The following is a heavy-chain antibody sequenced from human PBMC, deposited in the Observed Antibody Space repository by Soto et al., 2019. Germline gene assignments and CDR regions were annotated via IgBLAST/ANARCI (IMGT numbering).Heavy chain of an antibody. V-gene: IGHV3-7*04. Sequence: EVQLVESGGDLVQPGGSLRLSCVASGFTFSSYWMTWVRQAPGKGLEWMANIKKDGSENYYVDAVKGRFTISRDNAKNSLYLQMNSLRAEDSAVYYCARGDYHRSGSYYNWGQGTLVTVSS. J-gene: IGHJ4*02. CDR1: GFTFSSYW. D-gene: IGHD3-10*01. CDR2: IKKDGSEN. CDR3: ARGDYHRSGSYYN.